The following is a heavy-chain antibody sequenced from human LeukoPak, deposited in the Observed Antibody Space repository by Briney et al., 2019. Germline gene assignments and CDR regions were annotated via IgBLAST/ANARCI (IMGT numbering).Heavy chain of an antibody. J-gene: IGHJ3*02. CDR2: ISWNSGSI. CDR3: AKGNGIAVAGGAFDI. D-gene: IGHD6-19*01. CDR1: GFTFDDYA. V-gene: IGHV3-9*03. Sequence: GGSLRLSCAASGFTFDDYAMHWVRQAPGKGLEWVSGISWNSGSIGYADSVKGRFTISRDNAKNSLYLQMNSLRAEDMALYYCAKGNGIAVAGGAFDIWGQGTMVTVSS.